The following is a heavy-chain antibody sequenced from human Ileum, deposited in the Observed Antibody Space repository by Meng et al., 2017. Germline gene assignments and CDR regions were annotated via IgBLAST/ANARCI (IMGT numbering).Heavy chain of an antibody. Sequence: EVPLVDSGGGFVKSGGSLSRSCAVCGFTFSGAWMSWGRQAPGKGLEWVSRIKSKRDGETTDYAAPVKGRFTISRDDSKNTLYLEMNSLKTEDTGVYYCTTFLGFDYRVAFWGQGTLVTVSS. J-gene: IGHJ4*02. CDR2: IKSKRDGETT. D-gene: IGHD3-9*01. CDR3: TTFLGFDYRVAF. V-gene: IGHV3-15*01. CDR1: GFTFSGAW.